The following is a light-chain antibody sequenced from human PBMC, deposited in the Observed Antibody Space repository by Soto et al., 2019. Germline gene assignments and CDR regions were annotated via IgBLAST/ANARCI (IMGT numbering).Light chain of an antibody. CDR1: QSIRSW. J-gene: IGKJ1*01. Sequence: DIHMTQSPSTLSAFVGDRVTITCRASQSIRSWLAWYQQKPGKAPKLLIFKASTLESGVPSRFSGSGSGTEFALTISSLQPDDCATYYCQQYKSYWTFGPGTKVEVK. CDR3: QQYKSYWT. V-gene: IGKV1-5*03. CDR2: KAS.